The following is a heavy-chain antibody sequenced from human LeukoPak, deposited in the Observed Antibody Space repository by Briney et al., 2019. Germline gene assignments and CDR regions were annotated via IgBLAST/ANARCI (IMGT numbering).Heavy chain of an antibody. J-gene: IGHJ4*02. CDR2: ISSSSSYI. Sequence: PGGSLRLSCAASGFTVSSNYVSWVRQAPGKGLEWVSSISSSSSYIYYADSVKGRFTISRDNAKNSLYLQMNSLRAEDTAVYYCARDALAYCGGDCYCDYWGQGTLVTVSS. V-gene: IGHV3-21*01. CDR3: ARDALAYCGGDCYCDY. CDR1: GFTVSSNY. D-gene: IGHD2-21*02.